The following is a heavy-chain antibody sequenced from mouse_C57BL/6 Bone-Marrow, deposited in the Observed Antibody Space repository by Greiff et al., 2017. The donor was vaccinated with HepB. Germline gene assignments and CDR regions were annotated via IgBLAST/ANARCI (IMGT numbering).Heavy chain of an antibody. J-gene: IGHJ2*01. CDR2: INPGSGGT. V-gene: IGHV1-54*01. CDR1: GYAFTNYL. Sequence: QVQLQQSGAELVRPGTSVKVSCKASGYAFTNYLIEWVKQRPGQGLEWIGVINPGSGGTNYNEKFKGKATLTADKSSSTAYMQLSSLTSEDSAVYFCARRGYEDYWGQGTTLTVSS. D-gene: IGHD3-1*01. CDR3: ARRGYEDY.